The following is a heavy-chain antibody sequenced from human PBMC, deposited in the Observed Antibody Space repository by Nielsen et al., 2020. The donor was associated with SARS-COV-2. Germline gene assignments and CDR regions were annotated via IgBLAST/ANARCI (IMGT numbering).Heavy chain of an antibody. Sequence: WIRQSPSRGLEWLGRTYYRSKWYNDYAVSVKSRITINPDTSKNQFSLQLNSVTPEDTAVYYCARDRYDYDILTGYYGPYYYYGMDVWGQGTTVTVSS. V-gene: IGHV6-1*01. D-gene: IGHD3-9*01. J-gene: IGHJ6*02. CDR3: ARDRYDYDILTGYYGPYYYYGMDV. CDR2: TYYRSKWYN.